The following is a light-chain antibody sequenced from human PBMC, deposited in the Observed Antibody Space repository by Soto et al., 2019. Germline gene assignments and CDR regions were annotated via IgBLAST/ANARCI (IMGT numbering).Light chain of an antibody. CDR1: SSNIGNDF. Sequence: QSVLTQPPSVSAAPGQKVTISCSGSSSNIGNDFVSWYQQLPGTAPRLLIYGNDKRPSGIPDRFSGSKSGTSATLGITGLQTGDEADYYCGTWDNSLSTHVVFGGGTKLTVL. CDR2: GND. CDR3: GTWDNSLSTHVV. J-gene: IGLJ2*01. V-gene: IGLV1-51*01.